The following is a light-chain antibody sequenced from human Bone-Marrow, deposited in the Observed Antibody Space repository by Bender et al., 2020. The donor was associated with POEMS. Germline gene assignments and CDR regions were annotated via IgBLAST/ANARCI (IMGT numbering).Light chain of an antibody. CDR1: SSDVGAYNL. Sequence: QSALTQPRSVSGSPGQSVTISCTGASSDVGAYNLVSWYQQHPGKAPKLMIYEVSKRPSGVSNRFSGSKSGNTASLTISGLQAEDEADYYCCSYAGSRTLIFGGGTKLTVL. V-gene: IGLV2-23*02. J-gene: IGLJ2*01. CDR2: EVS. CDR3: CSYAGSRTLI.